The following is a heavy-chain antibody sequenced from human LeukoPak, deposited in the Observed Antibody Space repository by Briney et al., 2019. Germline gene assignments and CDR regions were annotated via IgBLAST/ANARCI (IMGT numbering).Heavy chain of an antibody. J-gene: IGHJ4*02. CDR1: GFTVSSNY. CDR3: ASDLSTWFD. CDR2: IYRGGSS. V-gene: IGHV3-66*01. D-gene: IGHD6-13*01. Sequence: GGSLRLSCAASGFTVSSNYMSWVRHAPGMGLEWVSAIYRGGSSFYADSVKGRFTISRDNSKNTLYLQMDSLRAEDTAVYYCASDLSTWFDWGQGTQVTVVS.